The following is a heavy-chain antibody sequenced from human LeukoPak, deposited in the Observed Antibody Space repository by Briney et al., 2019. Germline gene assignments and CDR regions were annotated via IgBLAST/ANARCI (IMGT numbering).Heavy chain of an antibody. CDR2: IYYSGST. J-gene: IGHJ3*02. CDR1: GGSISSGGYY. V-gene: IGHV4-31*03. D-gene: IGHD2-2*02. Sequence: SETLSLTCTVSGGSISSGGYYWSWIRQHPGKGLEWIGYIYYSGSTNYNPSLKSRVTISVDRSKNQFSLKLSSVTAADTAVYHCARDKGPVGRPDAFDIWGQGTMVTVSS. CDR3: ARDKGPVGRPDAFDI.